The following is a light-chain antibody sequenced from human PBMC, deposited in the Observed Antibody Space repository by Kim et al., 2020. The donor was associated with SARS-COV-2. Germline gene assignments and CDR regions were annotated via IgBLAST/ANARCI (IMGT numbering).Light chain of an antibody. Sequence: SAGERATRSCRASQSVGNNYLAWYQQEPAQTPTLLIYNASRRVTGIPDRFSGSGSGTDFTLTVSGLEPEDFAVYYCQQHAYAPLAFGGGTKVDIK. J-gene: IGKJ4*01. CDR3: QQHAYAPLA. V-gene: IGKV3-20*01. CDR2: NAS. CDR1: QSVGNNY.